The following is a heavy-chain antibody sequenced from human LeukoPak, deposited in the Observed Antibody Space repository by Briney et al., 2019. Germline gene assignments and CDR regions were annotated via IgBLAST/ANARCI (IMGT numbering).Heavy chain of an antibody. CDR1: GGSFSGYY. CDR3: VRNAAVATSRSWFDP. J-gene: IGHJ5*02. V-gene: IGHV4-34*01. D-gene: IGHD6-19*01. Sequence: PSETLSLTCAVYGGSFSGYYWSWIRQPPGKGLEWIGEINHSGSTNYNPSLKSRVTISVDTSKNQFSLKLTSVTAADTAVYYCVRNAAVATSRSWFDPWGQGTLVTVSS. CDR2: INHSGST.